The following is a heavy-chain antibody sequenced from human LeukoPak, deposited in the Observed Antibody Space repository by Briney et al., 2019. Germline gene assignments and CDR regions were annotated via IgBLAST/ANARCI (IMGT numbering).Heavy chain of an antibody. CDR2: ISGSGGST. J-gene: IGHJ3*02. Sequence: PAGYLRLSCAASGFTFSSYAMSWVRQPPGKGLEWVSAISGSGGSTYYADSVKGRFTISRDNSKNTLYLQMNSLRAEDTAVFYCAKDQYLISVTMIVVCCAFDIWVQGRVLTVSS. CDR3: AKDQYLISVTMIVVCCAFDI. CDR1: GFTFSSYA. V-gene: IGHV3-23*01. D-gene: IGHD3-22*01.